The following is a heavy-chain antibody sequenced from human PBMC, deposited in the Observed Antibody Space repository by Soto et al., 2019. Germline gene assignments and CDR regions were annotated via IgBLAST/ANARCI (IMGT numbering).Heavy chain of an antibody. J-gene: IGHJ5*02. D-gene: IGHD6-6*01. V-gene: IGHV4-59*01. Sequence: SETLSLTCTVSGGSISSYYWSWIRQPPGKGLEWIGYIYYSGSTNYNPSLKSRVTISVDTSKNQFSLKLSSVTAADTAVYYCARGKGSSSSPWFDPWGQGTLVTVSS. CDR1: GGSISSYY. CDR2: IYYSGST. CDR3: ARGKGSSSSPWFDP.